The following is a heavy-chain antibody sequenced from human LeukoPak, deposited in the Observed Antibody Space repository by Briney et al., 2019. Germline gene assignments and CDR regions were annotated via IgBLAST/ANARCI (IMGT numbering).Heavy chain of an antibody. CDR1: GAAISSYY. Sequence: SETLSLTCTVSGAAISSYYWSWIRQPPGKGLEWIGYIYYSGSTKYNPSLKSRVTISVDTSKNQFSLKLSSVTAADTAVYYCARERGYDILTGYYARNAEIDYWGQGTLVTVSS. V-gene: IGHV4-59*01. D-gene: IGHD3-9*01. CDR3: ARERGYDILTGYYARNAEIDY. J-gene: IGHJ4*02. CDR2: IYYSGST.